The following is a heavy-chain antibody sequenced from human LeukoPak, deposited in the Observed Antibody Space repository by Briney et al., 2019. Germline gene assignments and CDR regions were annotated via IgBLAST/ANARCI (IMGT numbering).Heavy chain of an antibody. D-gene: IGHD2-15*01. CDR1: GCTFSSYA. J-gene: IGHJ6*01. Sequence: SVKVSCKASGCTFSSYAISWVRQAPGQGLEWMGGINPIFGTANYAQKFQGRVTITADKSTSTAYMELSSLRSECTAVYYCARESGGGSWYPECGMDVWGKGTTVTVSS. CDR2: INPIFGTA. V-gene: IGHV1-69*06. CDR3: ARESGGGSWYPECGMDV.